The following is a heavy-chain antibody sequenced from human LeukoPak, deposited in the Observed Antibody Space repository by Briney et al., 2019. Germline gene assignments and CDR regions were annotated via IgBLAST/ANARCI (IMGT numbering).Heavy chain of an antibody. J-gene: IGHJ4*02. CDR2: INHSGST. V-gene: IGHV4-34*01. Sequence: SETLSLTCAVYGGSFSGYYWSWIRQPPGXXLEWIGEINHSGSTNYNPSLKSRVTISVDTSKNQFSLKLSSVTAADTAVYYCARGRQRPTLFDYWGQGTLVTVSS. D-gene: IGHD6-25*01. CDR1: GGSFSGYY. CDR3: ARGRQRPTLFDY.